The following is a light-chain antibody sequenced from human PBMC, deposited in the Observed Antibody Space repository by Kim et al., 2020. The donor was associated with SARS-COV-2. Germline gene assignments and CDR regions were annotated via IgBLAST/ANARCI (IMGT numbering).Light chain of an antibody. CDR2: EVI. V-gene: IGLV2-8*01. Sequence: QSALTQPPSASGSPGQSVTISCTGTSSDIGGYNYVSWYQQHPGKAPKLMIYEVIKRPSGVPDRFSGSKSGNTASLTVSGLQAEDEADYYCSSYAGSNIYVVFGGGTKLTVL. CDR3: SSYAGSNIYVV. CDR1: SSDIGGYNY. J-gene: IGLJ2*01.